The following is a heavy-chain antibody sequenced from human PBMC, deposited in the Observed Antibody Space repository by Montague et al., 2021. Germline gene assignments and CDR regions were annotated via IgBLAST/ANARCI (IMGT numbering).Heavy chain of an antibody. CDR3: ARDNGYCNITSCSPLTY. V-gene: IGHV4-4*02. CDR2: TLHTGST. Sequence: SETLSLTCAVSGGSISSINWGSWVRQPPGKGPEWIGETLHTGSTNYNPSLKSRVTISVDKSKNQFSLKLSSVTAADTAVYYCARDNGYCNITSCSPLTYWGQGTLVTVSS. J-gene: IGHJ4*02. CDR1: GGSISSINW. D-gene: IGHD2-2*03.